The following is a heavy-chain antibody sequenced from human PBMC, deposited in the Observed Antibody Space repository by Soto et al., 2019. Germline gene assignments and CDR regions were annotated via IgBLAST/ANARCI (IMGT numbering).Heavy chain of an antibody. J-gene: IGHJ4*02. CDR2: ISAYTGNT. V-gene: IGHV1-18*01. CDR1: GYTFSKYA. D-gene: IGHD3-10*01. Sequence: ASVKVSCKASGYTFSKYAVSWVRQAPGQGLEWMGWISAYTGNTNYAKKIQGRVSMTIDTSTSTAYMELRSLRSDDTAVYYCARAGLATLDYWGQGTLVTVSS. CDR3: ARAGLATLDY.